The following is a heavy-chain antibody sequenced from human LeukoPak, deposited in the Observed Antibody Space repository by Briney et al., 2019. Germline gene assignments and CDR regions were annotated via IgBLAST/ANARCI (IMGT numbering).Heavy chain of an antibody. D-gene: IGHD6-6*01. J-gene: IGHJ6*03. V-gene: IGHV3-30*02. Sequence: GGSLRLSCVASGFTFSSYGMHWVRQAPGKGLEWVAFIRYDGSNKYYADSVKGRFTISRDNSKNTLYLQMNSLRAEDTAVYYCAKDGSSSSTYYYYMDVWGKGTTVTVSS. CDR3: AKDGSSSSTYYYYMDV. CDR2: IRYDGSNK. CDR1: GFTFSSYG.